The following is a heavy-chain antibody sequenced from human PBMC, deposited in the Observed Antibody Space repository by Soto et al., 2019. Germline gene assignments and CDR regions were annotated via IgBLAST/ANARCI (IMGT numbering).Heavy chain of an antibody. Sequence: QVQLVESGGGVVQPGRSLRLSCAASGFTFSSYGMHWVRQAPGKGLEWVAVIWYDGSNKYYADSVKGRFTISRDNSKNTLYLQMNSLRAEDTAVYYCARERRGVVGTPDAFDIWGQGTMVTVSS. D-gene: IGHD1-26*01. V-gene: IGHV3-33*01. CDR2: IWYDGSNK. CDR1: GFTFSSYG. CDR3: ARERRGVVGTPDAFDI. J-gene: IGHJ3*02.